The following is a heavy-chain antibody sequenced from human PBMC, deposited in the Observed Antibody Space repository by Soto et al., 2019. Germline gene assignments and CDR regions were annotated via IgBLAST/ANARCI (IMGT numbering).Heavy chain of an antibody. V-gene: IGHV5-10-1*03. D-gene: IGHD2-8*01. CDR1: GYSFTSNG. CDR2: IEPGDSYT. J-gene: IGHJ4*02. CDR3: ARLNGDPSE. Sequence: VQLVQSGAEVKKPGESLRISCKGSGYSFTSNGIDWVRQLPGKGLEWMGRIEPGDSYTNYSPSFQGHVTISTDKAISTAYLQWSSLKASDTAMYYCARLNGDPSEWGQGTLVTVSS.